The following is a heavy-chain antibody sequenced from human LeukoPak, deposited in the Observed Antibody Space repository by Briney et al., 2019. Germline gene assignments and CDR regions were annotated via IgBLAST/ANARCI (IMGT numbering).Heavy chain of an antibody. D-gene: IGHD3-22*01. CDR1: GFTFSSYS. CDR2: ISSSSSYI. J-gene: IGHJ4*02. V-gene: IGHV3-21*04. Sequence: GGSLRLSCAASGFTFSSYSMNWVRQAPGKGLEWVSSISSSSSYIYYADSVKGRFTISRDNAKNSLYLQMNSLRAEDTAVYYCARYAVCRSKFDSSGYYPHPYYFDYWGQGTRVTVSS. CDR3: ARYAVCRSKFDSSGYYPHPYYFDY.